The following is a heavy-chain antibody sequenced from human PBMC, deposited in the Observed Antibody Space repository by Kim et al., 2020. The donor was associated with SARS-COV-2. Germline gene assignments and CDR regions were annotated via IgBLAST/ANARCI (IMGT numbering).Heavy chain of an antibody. CDR3: ARGGGYGSSFQH. Sequence: SETLSLTCNVSDGSINTYYWTWIRQPPGKGLEWIGYIYYSGSANYNPSLKSRVSISVETSSNRISLHLSSVTAADTAVYYCARGGGYGSSFQHWGRGIL. J-gene: IGHJ1*01. D-gene: IGHD3-10*01. CDR2: IYYSGSA. CDR1: DGSINTYY. V-gene: IGHV4-59*13.